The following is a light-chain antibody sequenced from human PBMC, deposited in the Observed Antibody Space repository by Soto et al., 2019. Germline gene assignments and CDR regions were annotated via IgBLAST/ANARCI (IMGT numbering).Light chain of an antibody. J-gene: IGLJ1*01. V-gene: IGLV2-14*01. CDR2: EVN. CDR3: TSYTSSTTLYV. Sequence: QSALTQPASVSGSPGQSITISCTGTSSDVGAYKYVSWYQQQAGKSPRLTIYEVNNRPSGVSNRFSGSKSGNTASLTISGLQAEDEADYYCTSYTSSTTLYVFGSGTKVTVL. CDR1: SSDVGAYKY.